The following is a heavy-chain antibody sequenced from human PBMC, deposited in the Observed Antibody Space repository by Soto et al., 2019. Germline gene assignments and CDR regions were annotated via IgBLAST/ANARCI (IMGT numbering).Heavy chain of an antibody. CDR1: GGTFSSYT. CDR3: ARSRGGMIVVVPRGGAFDI. V-gene: IGHV1-69*02. Sequence: SVKVSCKASGGTFSSYTISWVRQAPGQGLEWMGRIIPILGIANYAQKFQGRVTITADKSTSTAYMELSSLRSEDTAVYYCARSRGGMIVVVPRGGAFDIWGQGTMVTVSS. CDR2: IIPILGIA. J-gene: IGHJ3*02. D-gene: IGHD3-22*01.